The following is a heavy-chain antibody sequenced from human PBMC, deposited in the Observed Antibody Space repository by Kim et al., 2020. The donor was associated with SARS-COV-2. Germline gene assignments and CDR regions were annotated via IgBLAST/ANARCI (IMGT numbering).Heavy chain of an antibody. CDR3: AKARWLRYVYYSYYYGMGV. CDR1: GFTFSSYA. D-gene: IGHD5-12*01. V-gene: IGHV3-23*01. CDR2: ISGSGGST. J-gene: IGHJ6*04. Sequence: GGSLRLSCAASGFTFSSYAMSWVRQAPGKGLEWVSAISGSGGSTYYADSVKGRFTISRDNSKNTLYLQMNSLRAEDTAVYYCAKARWLRYVYYSYYYGMGVCGEGTTGTVSS.